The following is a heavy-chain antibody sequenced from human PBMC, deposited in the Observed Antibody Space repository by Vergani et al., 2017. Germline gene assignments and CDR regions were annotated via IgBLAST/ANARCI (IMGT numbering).Heavy chain of an antibody. CDR3: TKEGQYDRDNFHDS. J-gene: IGHJ1*01. D-gene: IGHD3-22*01. CDR2: IWYDGTKR. Sequence: VQVVESGGGLVQPGGSLRLSCAASGFTFSSYGMHWVRQAPGKGLEWVAVIWYDGTKRFDGDSVKGRFTISRDNSQTTVLLQMNSLRADDSAGYYSTKEGQYDRDNFHDSWGQGALVTVAS. V-gene: IGHV3-30*02. CDR1: GFTFSSYG.